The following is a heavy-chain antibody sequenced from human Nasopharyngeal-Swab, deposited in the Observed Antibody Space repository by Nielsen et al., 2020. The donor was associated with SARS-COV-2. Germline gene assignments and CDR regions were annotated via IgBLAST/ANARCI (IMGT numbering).Heavy chain of an antibody. CDR3: ARDQGSSWGLGYGMDV. CDR1: GGSVSSGSYY. D-gene: IGHD6-13*01. V-gene: IGHV4-31*03. Sequence: SETLSLTCTVSGGSVSSGSYYWSWIRQHPGKGLEWIGYIYYSGSTYYNPSLKSRVTISVDTSKNQFSLKLSSVTAADTAVYYCARDQGSSWGLGYGMDVWGQGTTVTVSS. CDR2: IYYSGST. J-gene: IGHJ6*02.